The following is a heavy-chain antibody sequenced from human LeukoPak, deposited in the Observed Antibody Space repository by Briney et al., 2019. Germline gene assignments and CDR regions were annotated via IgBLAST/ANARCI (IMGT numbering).Heavy chain of an antibody. Sequence: GESLKISCNGSGYSFTSYWIGWVRQMPGKSLEWMGVIYGADYTTIYSPPFHGQITISADKSISTAYLQWTSLKASDTAMYYCARRPAGTRTFDYWGQGALVTVSS. CDR1: GYSFTSYW. D-gene: IGHD1-7*01. J-gene: IGHJ4*02. CDR2: IYGADYTT. CDR3: ARRPAGTRTFDY. V-gene: IGHV5-51*01.